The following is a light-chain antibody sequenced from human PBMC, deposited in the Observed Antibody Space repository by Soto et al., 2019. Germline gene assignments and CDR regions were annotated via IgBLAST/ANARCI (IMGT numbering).Light chain of an antibody. CDR1: SGSVSTRNY. CDR3: ALYVGSGIHWV. J-gene: IGLJ3*02. Sequence: VVTQEPSFSVSPGGTVTLTCGLTSGSVSTRNYPSWYQQIPGQAPRTLIYNTNTRSSGVPDRFSGSILGNKAALTITGAQAADESDYYCALYVGSGIHWVFGGGTKLTVL. CDR2: NTN. V-gene: IGLV8-61*01.